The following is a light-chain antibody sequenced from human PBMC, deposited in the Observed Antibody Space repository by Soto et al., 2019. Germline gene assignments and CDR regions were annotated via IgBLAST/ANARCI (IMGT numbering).Light chain of an antibody. CDR1: TSDIGGYNY. V-gene: IGLV2-14*01. CDR3: NSYRSGSTPYV. J-gene: IGLJ1*01. CDR2: DVS. Sequence: QSLLTQPASVSGCPGQSITISCTGTTSDIGGYNYVSWYQQHPGKAPKLILYDVSNRPSGVSNRFSGSKSGSTASLTISGLQAEDEADYYCNSYRSGSTPYVFGTVTKVTVL.